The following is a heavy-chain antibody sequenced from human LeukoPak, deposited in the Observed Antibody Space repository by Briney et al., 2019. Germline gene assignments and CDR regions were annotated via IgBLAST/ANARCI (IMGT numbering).Heavy chain of an antibody. CDR2: IYSGGDT. CDR1: GFTVSNNY. V-gene: IGHV3-53*01. Sequence: PGGSLRLSCAASGFTVSNNYMSWVRQAPGKGLEWVSVIYSGGDTYYADSVKGRFTISRDNSKNTLYLQMNSLRVEDTAVYYCARDSHFCSSTSCPDSDAFDIWGQGTMVTVSS. D-gene: IGHD2-2*01. J-gene: IGHJ3*02. CDR3: ARDSHFCSSTSCPDSDAFDI.